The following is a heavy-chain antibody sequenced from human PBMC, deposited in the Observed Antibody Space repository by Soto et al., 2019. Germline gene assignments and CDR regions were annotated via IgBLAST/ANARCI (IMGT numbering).Heavy chain of an antibody. D-gene: IGHD3-3*01. CDR2: IVVGSGNT. J-gene: IGHJ6*03. CDR1: GFTFTSSA. V-gene: IGHV1-58*02. CDR3: AADSGFWSGPTSRSYYMDV. Sequence: GASVQVSCKASGFTFTSSAMQWVRQARGQRLEWIGWIVVGSGNTNYAQKFQERVTITRDMSTSTAYMELSSLRSEDTAVYYCAADSGFWSGPTSRSYYMDVWGKGTTVTVSS.